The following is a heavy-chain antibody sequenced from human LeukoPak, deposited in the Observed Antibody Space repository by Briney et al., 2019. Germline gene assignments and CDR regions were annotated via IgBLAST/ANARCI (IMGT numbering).Heavy chain of an antibody. V-gene: IGHV4-34*01. CDR1: GGSFSGYY. J-gene: IGHJ4*02. CDR3: ARGRGGLGSSGS. Sequence: SETLPLTCAVYGGSFSGYYWSWIRQPPGKGLEWIGEINHSGSTNYNPSLKSRVTISVDTSKNQFSLKLSSVTAADTAVYYCARGRGGLGSSGSWGQGTLVTVSS. D-gene: IGHD6-19*01. CDR2: INHSGST.